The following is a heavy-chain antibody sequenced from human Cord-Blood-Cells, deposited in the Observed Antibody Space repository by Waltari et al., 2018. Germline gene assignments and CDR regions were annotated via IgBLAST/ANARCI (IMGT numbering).Heavy chain of an antibody. V-gene: IGHV4-34*01. D-gene: IGHD6-13*01. CDR1: GGSFSVYY. CDR3: ARGLIAAAGSEVDY. CDR2: IKHSGST. J-gene: IGHJ4*02. Sequence: QVQLLQWGAGLLKPSETLSRTCAVYGGSFSVYYCSWLRQPPGKGLELIGEIKHSGSTNYNPSLKSRVTISVDTSKNQFSLKLSSVTAADTAVYYCARGLIAAAGSEVDYWGQGTLVTVSS.